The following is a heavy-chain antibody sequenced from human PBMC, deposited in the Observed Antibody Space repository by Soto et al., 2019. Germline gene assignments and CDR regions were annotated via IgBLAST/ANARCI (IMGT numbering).Heavy chain of an antibody. D-gene: IGHD3-9*01. CDR2: ISGSGGST. J-gene: IGHJ3*02. Sequence: PGGSLGLSCAASGFTFSSYAMSWVRQAPGKGLEWVSAISGSGGSTYYADSVKGRFTISRDNSKNTLYLQMNSLRAEDTAVYYCAKDQNYYDILTGGDAFDIWGQGTMVTVSS. V-gene: IGHV3-23*01. CDR1: GFTFSSYA. CDR3: AKDQNYYDILTGGDAFDI.